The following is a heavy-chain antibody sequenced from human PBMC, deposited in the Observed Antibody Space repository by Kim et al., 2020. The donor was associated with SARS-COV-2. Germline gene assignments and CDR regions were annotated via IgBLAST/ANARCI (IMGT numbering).Heavy chain of an antibody. CDR2: INQSGAT. CDR3: ASSRGFISATWLYYFDF. V-gene: IGHV4-34*01. Sequence: SETLSLTCGVYGGSFRSYYWSWIRQSPGKGLAWIGEINQSGATNYNPSLKSRVIVSVDTPRNQFSLKLRAVTAADTAVYYCASSRGFISATWLYYFDFWGQGTPGTVSS. J-gene: IGHJ4*02. CDR1: GGSFRSYY. D-gene: IGHD1-26*01.